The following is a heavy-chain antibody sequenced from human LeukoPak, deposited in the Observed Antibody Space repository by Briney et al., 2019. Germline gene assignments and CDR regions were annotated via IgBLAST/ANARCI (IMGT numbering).Heavy chain of an antibody. CDR3: ARDNSGMATIVGAFDI. Sequence: GASVKVSCKASGYTFTGYYMHWVRQAPGQGLEWMGWINPNSGGTNYAQKFQGRVTMTRDTSISTAYMELSRLRSDDTAVYYCARDNSGMATIVGAFDIWGQGTMVTVSS. J-gene: IGHJ3*02. CDR2: INPNSGGT. V-gene: IGHV1-2*02. CDR1: GYTFTGYY. D-gene: IGHD5-24*01.